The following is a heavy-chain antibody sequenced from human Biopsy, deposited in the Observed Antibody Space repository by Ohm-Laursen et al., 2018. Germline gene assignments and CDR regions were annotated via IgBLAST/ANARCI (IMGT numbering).Heavy chain of an antibody. J-gene: IGHJ4*02. CDR3: ARHDGNGPFALDS. Sequence: SDTLSLTCTVSGGSISSGSNYWAWIRQPPGKGLEWIGSVYHSGTTYYSPSLKSLVTMSVDQSKNHLSLKVTSVTAADTAAYYCARHDGNGPFALDSWGQGTLVTVSS. D-gene: IGHD5-24*01. CDR2: VYHSGTT. CDR1: GGSISSGSNY. V-gene: IGHV4-39*01.